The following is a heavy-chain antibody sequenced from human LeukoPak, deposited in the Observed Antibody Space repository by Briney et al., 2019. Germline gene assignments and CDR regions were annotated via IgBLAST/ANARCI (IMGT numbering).Heavy chain of an antibody. D-gene: IGHD6-6*01. Sequence: GGSLRLSCAASGFSSNSYWMHWARQLPGKGLVWVSRISPTGSTTSYADSVKGRFTVSRDNAKNTLYLQVNNLRAEDTAVYYCARGPNSNWSGLDFWGQGTLLTVSS. V-gene: IGHV3-74*01. CDR3: ARGPNSNWSGLDF. CDR2: ISPTGSTT. J-gene: IGHJ4*02. CDR1: GFSSNSYW.